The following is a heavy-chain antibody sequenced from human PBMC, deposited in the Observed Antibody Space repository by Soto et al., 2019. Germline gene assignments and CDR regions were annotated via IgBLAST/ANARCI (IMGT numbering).Heavy chain of an antibody. CDR1: GYSFTSYW. CDR3: ARSGAVVPAARLIHYYSGMDV. CDR2: IYPGDSDT. D-gene: IGHD2-2*01. J-gene: IGHJ6*02. V-gene: IGHV5-51*01. Sequence: PGESLKIACKGSGYSFTSYWIGWVRQMPGKGLEWMGIIYPGDSDTRYSPSFQGQVTISADKSISTAYLQWSSLKASDTAMYDCARSGAVVPAARLIHYYSGMDVWGQGTTVTVYS.